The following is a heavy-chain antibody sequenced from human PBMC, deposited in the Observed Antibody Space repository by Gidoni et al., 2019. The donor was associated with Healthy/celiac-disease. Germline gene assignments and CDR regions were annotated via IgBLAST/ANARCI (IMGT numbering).Heavy chain of an antibody. V-gene: IGHV4-39*01. D-gene: IGHD4-17*01. CDR3: ARQVFYGDYVGGHDY. J-gene: IGHJ4*02. CDR1: GGSISSSSYY. Sequence: QLQLQESGPGLVKPSETLSLTCTVSGGSISSSSYYWGWIRQPPGKGLEWIGSIYYSGSTYYNPSLKSRVTISVDTSKNQFSLKLSSVTAADTAVYYCARQVFYGDYVGGHDYWGQGTLVTVSS. CDR2: IYYSGST.